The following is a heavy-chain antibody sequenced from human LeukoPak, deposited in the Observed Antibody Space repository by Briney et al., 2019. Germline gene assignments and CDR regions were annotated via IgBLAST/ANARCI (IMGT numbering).Heavy chain of an antibody. CDR1: GLTFSGSA. Sequence: PGGSLTLSCAASGLTFSGSAMHWVRQTSGKGLEWLGRIRTKAKSYATAYAASVKGRFTISRLDSKNTAYLQMNSLETEDTALYYCATTYYYDRSGSYPGYFAYWGRGTLVPVSS. CDR3: ATTYYYDRSGSYPGYFAY. CDR2: IRTKAKSYAT. V-gene: IGHV3-73*01. D-gene: IGHD3-22*01. J-gene: IGHJ4*02.